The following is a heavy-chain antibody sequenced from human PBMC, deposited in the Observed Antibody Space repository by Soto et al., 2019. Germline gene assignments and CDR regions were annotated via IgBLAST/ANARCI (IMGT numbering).Heavy chain of an antibody. CDR1: GDSFNTFA. D-gene: IGHD3-22*01. J-gene: IGHJ4*02. CDR3: ARPYDASSGYYLWYVDS. V-gene: IGHV1-69*06. CDR2: IIPNFDTP. Sequence: QVQLVQSGAEVKKPGSSVKLSCKASGDSFNTFAVTWVRQAPGQGLEWMGGIIPNFDTPNYAQKFQGRVTIIADKSTSTPYRELSSLISEGTAVYYCARPYDASSGYYLWYVDSWGQGTLVTVSS.